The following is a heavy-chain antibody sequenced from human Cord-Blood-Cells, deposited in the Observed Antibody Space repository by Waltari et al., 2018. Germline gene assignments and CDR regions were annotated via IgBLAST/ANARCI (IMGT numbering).Heavy chain of an antibody. CDR2: INHSGST. CDR1: GGFFSRYY. V-gene: IGHV4-34*01. CDR3: ARGRYSSSWYRGKYGY. Sequence: QVQLQKWGAGLLQPSETLSLTCAVYGGFFSRYYWSWIRQPAGKGLEWIGEINHSGSTNYNPSLKSRVTISVDTSKNQFSLKLSSVTAAETAVYYCARGRYSSSWYRGKYGYWGQGTLVTVSS. J-gene: IGHJ4*02. D-gene: IGHD6-13*01.